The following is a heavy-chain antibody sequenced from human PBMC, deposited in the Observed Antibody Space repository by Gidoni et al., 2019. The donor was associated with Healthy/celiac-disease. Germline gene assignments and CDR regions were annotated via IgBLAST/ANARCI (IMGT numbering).Heavy chain of an antibody. V-gene: IGHV3-11*06. CDR3: AREARGVTAMVEGGDY. J-gene: IGHJ4*02. CDR1: GFTFRDYY. D-gene: IGHD5-18*01. CDR2: ISSSSSYT. Sequence: QVQLVESGGGLVKPGGSLRLSRAAPGFTFRDYYMGWIRQAPGKGLEWVSYISSSSSYTNYADSVKGRFTISRDNAKNSLYLQMNSLRAEDTAVYYCAREARGVTAMVEGGDYWGQGTLVTVSS.